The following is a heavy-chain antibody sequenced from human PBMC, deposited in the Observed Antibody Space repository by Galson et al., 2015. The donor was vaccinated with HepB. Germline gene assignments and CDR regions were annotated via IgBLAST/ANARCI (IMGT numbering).Heavy chain of an antibody. V-gene: IGHV1-3*01. CDR1: GYNFRNYA. CDR2: INGGNGYT. D-gene: IGHD1-26*01. J-gene: IGHJ4*02. Sequence: VKVSCKASGYNFRNYAIHWVRQAPGQRLEWMGWINGGNGYTKYSQKVQGRITITWDTSASTAHMELTSLRSEDTAVYYCARGVGATAALGYWGQGTLLTVSS. CDR3: ARGVGATAALGY.